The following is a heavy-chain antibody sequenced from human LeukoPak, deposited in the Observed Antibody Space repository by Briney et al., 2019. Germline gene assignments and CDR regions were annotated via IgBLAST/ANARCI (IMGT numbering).Heavy chain of an antibody. D-gene: IGHD6-19*01. V-gene: IGHV4-4*07. J-gene: IGHJ5*02. Sequence: PSETLSLTCTVSGGSITDYFWTWIRQPAGKGLEWIGRIYTSGSTNYNPSLKSRVTLSVDKSKNQFSLKLTSVTAADTAVYYCARRGAGTWFDPWGQGTLVIVSS. CDR1: GGSITDYF. CDR3: ARRGAGTWFDP. CDR2: IYTSGST.